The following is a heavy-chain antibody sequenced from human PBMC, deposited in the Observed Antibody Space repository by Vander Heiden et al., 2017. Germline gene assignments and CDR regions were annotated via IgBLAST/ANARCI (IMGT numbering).Heavy chain of an antibody. D-gene: IGHD3-22*01. J-gene: IGHJ3*02. CDR1: GYTFTTYY. V-gene: IGHV1-46*01. CDR3: ARAGENMIVVVITHRWGSDAFDI. Sequence: QVQLSQSGPELKKPGASVKVSCKACGYTFTTYYMPWLRRAPGQGLGWKEIINPGGGSTSYAQKFQGRVTMTRDTSTSTFYMELSSLRSEDTAVYYCARAGENMIVVVITHRWGSDAFDIWGQGTMVTVSS. CDR2: INPGGGST.